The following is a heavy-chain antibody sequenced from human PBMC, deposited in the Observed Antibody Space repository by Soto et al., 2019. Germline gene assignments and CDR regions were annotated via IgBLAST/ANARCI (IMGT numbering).Heavy chain of an antibody. D-gene: IGHD2-8*01. Sequence: GGSLRLSCAASGFTVNSHAMSWVRQAPGKGLEWVASISGSGDGTYYGDSVKGRFTISRDSSSSTLYLQMNNLRGEDTAVYFCTKSRRGILMVYGFGGMDVWGQGTTVTASS. CDR1: GFTVNSHA. J-gene: IGHJ6*02. CDR3: TKSRRGILMVYGFGGMDV. V-gene: IGHV3-23*01. CDR2: ISGSGDGT.